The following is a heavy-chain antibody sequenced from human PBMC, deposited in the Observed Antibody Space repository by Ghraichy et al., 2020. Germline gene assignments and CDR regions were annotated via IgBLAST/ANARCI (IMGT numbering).Heavy chain of an antibody. CDR3: ARDQGRTRGYSYGYDY. Sequence: ASVKVSCKASGYTFTSYGISWVRQAPGQGLEWMGWISAYNGNTNYAQKLQGRVTMTTDTSTSTAYMELRSLRSDDTAVYYCARDQGRTRGYSYGYDYWGQGTLVTVSS. D-gene: IGHD5-18*01. J-gene: IGHJ4*02. CDR2: ISAYNGNT. V-gene: IGHV1-18*01. CDR1: GYTFTSYG.